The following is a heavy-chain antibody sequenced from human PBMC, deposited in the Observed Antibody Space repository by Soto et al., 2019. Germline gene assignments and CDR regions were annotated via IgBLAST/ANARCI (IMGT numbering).Heavy chain of an antibody. D-gene: IGHD2-2*01. CDR3: ARVPTWVVPAATPYFAY. CDR2: IWYDGSKI. Sequence: GGSLRLSCAVSGFTFSTYGMHWARQVPGKGLEWVAVIWYDGSKIYYADSVKGRFTISRDNSKNTLYLQMNSLRAEDTAVYYCARVPTWVVPAATPYFAYWGQGTLVTVSS. V-gene: IGHV3-33*01. J-gene: IGHJ4*02. CDR1: GFTFSTYG.